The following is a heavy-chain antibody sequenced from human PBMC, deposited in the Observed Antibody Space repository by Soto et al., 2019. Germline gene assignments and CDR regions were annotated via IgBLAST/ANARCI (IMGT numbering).Heavy chain of an antibody. CDR1: GGSISSYY. CDR3: ARDDKMYYDSTYGMDV. V-gene: IGHV4-4*07. Sequence: PSETLSLTCTVSGGSISSYYWSWIRQPAGKGLEWIGRIYTSGSTNYNPSLKSRVTMSVDTSKNQFSPKLSSVTAADTAVYYCARDDKMYYDSTYGMDVWGQGTTVTVSS. D-gene: IGHD3-22*01. CDR2: IYTSGST. J-gene: IGHJ6*02.